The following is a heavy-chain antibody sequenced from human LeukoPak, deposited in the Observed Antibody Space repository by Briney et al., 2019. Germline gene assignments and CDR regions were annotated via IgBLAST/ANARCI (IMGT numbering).Heavy chain of an antibody. CDR3: AKPAKTDYADY. V-gene: IGHV3-30*18. J-gene: IGHJ4*02. D-gene: IGHD1-14*01. Sequence: GGSLRLSCAASGFTFSNYGMHWVRQAPGKGLEWVAVISYDGSNKHYADSVKGRFTISRDNSKNTLYLQMNSLRAEDTAVYYCAKPAKTDYADYWGQGTLVTVSS. CDR2: ISYDGSNK. CDR1: GFTFSNYG.